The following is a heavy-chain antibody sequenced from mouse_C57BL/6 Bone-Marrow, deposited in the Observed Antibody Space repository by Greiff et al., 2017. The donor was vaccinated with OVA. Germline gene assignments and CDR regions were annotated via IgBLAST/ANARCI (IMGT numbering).Heavy chain of an antibody. V-gene: IGHV14-4*01. CDR1: GFNIKDDY. Sequence: LVESGAELVRPGASVKLSCTASGFNIKDDYMHWVKQRPEQGLEWIGWIDPENGDTEYASKFQGKATITADTSSNTAYLQLSSLTSEDTAVYYCTTPAVVATGDYAMDYWGQGTSVTVSS. CDR2: IDPENGDT. CDR3: TTPAVVATGDYAMDY. J-gene: IGHJ4*01. D-gene: IGHD1-1*01.